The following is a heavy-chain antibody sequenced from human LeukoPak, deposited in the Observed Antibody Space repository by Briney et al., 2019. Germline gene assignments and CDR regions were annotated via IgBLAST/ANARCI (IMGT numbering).Heavy chain of an antibody. CDR3: ARRLAVARGAPFDY. D-gene: IGHD6-19*01. V-gene: IGHV4-39*01. CDR1: GGSISSSSYY. Sequence: SETLSLTCTVSGGSISSSSYYWGWIRQPPGKGLEWIGSNYYSGSTYYNPSLKSRVTISVDTSKNQFSLKLSSVTAADTAVYYCARRLAVARGAPFDYWGEGTLVTVSS. J-gene: IGHJ4*02. CDR2: NYYSGST.